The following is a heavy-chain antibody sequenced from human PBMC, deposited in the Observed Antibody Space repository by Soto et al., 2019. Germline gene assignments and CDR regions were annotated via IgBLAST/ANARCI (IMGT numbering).Heavy chain of an antibody. CDR1: GYTFTTSV. J-gene: IGHJ4*02. CDR2: INPGTANT. Sequence: ASVKVSCKTSGYTFTTSVIHWVRQAPGQRLEWMGWINPGTANTKYSQKLQGRVSITRDTSASTAYMELSSLRSEDTAVYYCAREYSSGWYYFDYWGQGTLVTVSS. V-gene: IGHV1-3*01. D-gene: IGHD6-19*01. CDR3: AREYSSGWYYFDY.